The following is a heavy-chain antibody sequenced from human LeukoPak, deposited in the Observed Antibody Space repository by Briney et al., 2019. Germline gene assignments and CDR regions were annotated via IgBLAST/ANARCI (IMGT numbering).Heavy chain of an antibody. CDR1: GGSISSYY. D-gene: IGHD1-26*01. J-gene: IGHJ5*02. CDR3: ARLVVGSRFDP. CDR2: IYYSGST. V-gene: IGHV4-59*01. Sequence: SETLSLTCTVSGGSISSYYRSWIRQPPGKGLEWIGYIYYSGSTNYNPSLKSRVTISVDTSKNQFSLKLSSVTAADTAVYYCARLVVGSRFDPWGQGTLVTVSS.